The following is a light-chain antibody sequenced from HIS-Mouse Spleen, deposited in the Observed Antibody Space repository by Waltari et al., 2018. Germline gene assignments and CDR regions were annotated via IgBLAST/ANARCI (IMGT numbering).Light chain of an antibody. CDR2: RNN. CDR3: AAWDDSLSGPV. J-gene: IGLJ3*02. Sequence: QSVLTQPPSASGTPGRRVTISCSGRSSNIGGTYAYSYQQLPGTGPKLLIYRNNQRPSGVPDRFSGSKSCTSASLAISGLRSEDEADYYCAAWDDSLSGPVFGGGTKLTVL. CDR1: SSNIGGTY. V-gene: IGLV1-47*01.